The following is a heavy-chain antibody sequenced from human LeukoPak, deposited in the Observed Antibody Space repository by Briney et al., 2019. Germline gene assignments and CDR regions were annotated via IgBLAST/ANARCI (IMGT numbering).Heavy chain of an antibody. CDR2: ISYDGSNK. D-gene: IGHD3-10*01. V-gene: IGHV3-30-3*01. Sequence: GGSLRLSCAASGFTFSSYAMHWVRQAPGKGLEWVAVISYDGSNKYYADSVKGRFTISRDNSKNTLYLQMNSLRAEDTAVYYCARDRGLAKAFGIWGQGTMVTVSS. J-gene: IGHJ3*02. CDR3: ARDRGLAKAFGI. CDR1: GFTFSSYA.